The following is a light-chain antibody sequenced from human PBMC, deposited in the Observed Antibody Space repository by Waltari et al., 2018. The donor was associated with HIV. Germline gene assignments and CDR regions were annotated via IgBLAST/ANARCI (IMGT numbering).Light chain of an antibody. CDR3: QQYATSPWT. CDR2: GAS. J-gene: IGKJ1*01. CDR1: QTVGSSD. Sequence: EIVLTQSPGTLSLSPGERATLSCRASQTVGSSDLAWYQQKPGQAPRSLIYGASSRAADIPDRFSGSGSGTDFTLTIGTLEPEDFAVYYCQQYATSPWTFGQGTKVEI. V-gene: IGKV3-20*01.